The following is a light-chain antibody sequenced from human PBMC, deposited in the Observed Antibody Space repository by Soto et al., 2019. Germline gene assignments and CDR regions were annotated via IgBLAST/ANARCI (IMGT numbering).Light chain of an antibody. CDR2: EVS. Sequence: QSVLTQPASVSGSPGQSITIPCTGTSGDIGNYNAVSWYQQHPGKAPKLMIYEVSHRPSGVSDRFSGSKSGNTASLTISGLQAEDEADYYCSSFAGSDNVVFGGGTKVTVL. V-gene: IGLV2-14*01. J-gene: IGLJ2*01. CDR3: SSFAGSDNVV. CDR1: SGDIGNYNA.